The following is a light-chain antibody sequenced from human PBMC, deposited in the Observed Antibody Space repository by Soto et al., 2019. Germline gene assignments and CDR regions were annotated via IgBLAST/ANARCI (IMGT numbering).Light chain of an antibody. CDR2: GNS. CDR1: SSNIGAGYD. Sequence: QSVLTQPPSVSGAPGQRVTISCTGSSSNIGAGYDVHWYQQQPGTAPKLLIYGNSNRPSGVPDRFSGSKSGPSASLAITGLQGDDEADYYCQSYDSSLSGLVFGTGTKLTVL. V-gene: IGLV1-40*01. J-gene: IGLJ1*01. CDR3: QSYDSSLSGLV.